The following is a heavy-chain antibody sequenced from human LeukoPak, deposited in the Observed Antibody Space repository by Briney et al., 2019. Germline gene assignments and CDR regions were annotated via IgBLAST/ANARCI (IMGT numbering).Heavy chain of an antibody. D-gene: IGHD3-10*01. V-gene: IGHV3-21*01. CDR3: ARAPPGETFDI. CDR2: ISSRSQNI. J-gene: IGHJ3*02. CDR1: GVTFNGYT. Sequence: ALPLPYVPSGVTFNGYTMMWVGPAAGRGLAWVYSISSRSQNIYYADSVKGRFTISRDNAKNSLYLQMNSLRVEDTAVYYCARAPPGETFDIWGLGTMVTVSS.